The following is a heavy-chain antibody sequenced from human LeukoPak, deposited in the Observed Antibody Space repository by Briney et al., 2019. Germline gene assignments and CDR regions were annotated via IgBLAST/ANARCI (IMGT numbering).Heavy chain of an antibody. CDR2: INSDGSAT. J-gene: IGHJ4*02. Sequence: GGSLRLSCAASGFTLSSYWMHWVRQAPGRGLVWVSRINSDGSATSYADSVKGRFTISRDNAKNTLYLQMNSLRAEDTAVYYCARGGYYDKIDYWGQGTLVTVSS. CDR3: ARGGYYDKIDY. D-gene: IGHD3-22*01. CDR1: GFTLSSYW. V-gene: IGHV3-74*01.